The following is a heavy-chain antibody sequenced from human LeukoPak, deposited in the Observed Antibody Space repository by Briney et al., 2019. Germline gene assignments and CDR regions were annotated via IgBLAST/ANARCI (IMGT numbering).Heavy chain of an antibody. V-gene: IGHV1-18*04. Sequence: ASVKVSCKASGYTFTGYYMHWVRQAPGQGLEWMGWISAYNGNTNYAQKLQGRVTMTTDTSTSTAYMELRSLRSDDTAVYYCAREYYFDYWGQGTLVTVSS. J-gene: IGHJ4*02. CDR1: GYTFTGYY. CDR2: ISAYNGNT. CDR3: AREYYFDY.